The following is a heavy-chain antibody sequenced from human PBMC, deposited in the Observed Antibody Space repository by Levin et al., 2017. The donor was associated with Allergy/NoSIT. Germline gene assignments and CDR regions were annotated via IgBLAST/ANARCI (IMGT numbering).Heavy chain of an antibody. J-gene: IGHJ4*02. Sequence: GESLKISCATSGFTFNNAWMSWIRQSPGKGLEWVGRIRTKTTGATTDYAAPVRDRVTISRDVSKNTLYLEMSSLRPEDTGVYYCADEWSGGPEYWGQGTLVTVSS. CDR2: IRTKTTGATT. V-gene: IGHV3-15*01. CDR3: ADEWSGGPEY. CDR1: GFTFNNAW. D-gene: IGHD3-10*01.